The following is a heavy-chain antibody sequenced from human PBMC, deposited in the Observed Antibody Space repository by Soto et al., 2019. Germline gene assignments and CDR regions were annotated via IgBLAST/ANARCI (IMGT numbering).Heavy chain of an antibody. J-gene: IGHJ3*02. D-gene: IGHD6-13*01. V-gene: IGHV3-9*01. Sequence: PGGSLRLSCAASGFTFDDYAMHWVRQAPGKGLEWVSGISWNSGSIGYADSVKGRFTISRDNAKNSLYLQMNSLRAEDTALYSCAKDFLPRTAAAEPNAFDIWGQGTMVTVSS. CDR1: GFTFDDYA. CDR3: AKDFLPRTAAAEPNAFDI. CDR2: ISWNSGSI.